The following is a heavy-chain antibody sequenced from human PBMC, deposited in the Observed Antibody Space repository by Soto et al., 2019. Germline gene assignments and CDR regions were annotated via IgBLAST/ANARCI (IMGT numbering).Heavy chain of an antibody. D-gene: IGHD6-13*01. CDR1: GGTFSSYA. CDR3: ARGLAAAGTRLYYYGMDV. J-gene: IGHJ6*02. CDR2: IIPIVGTE. Sequence: QVQLVQSGAEVKKPGSSVKVSCKASGGTFSSYAISWVRQAPGQGLEWMGGIIPIVGTENYAQKFQGRVTIPADESTSTAYREVRTLRSEDTAVYYCARGLAAAGTRLYYYGMDVWGQGTTVTVS. V-gene: IGHV1-69*01.